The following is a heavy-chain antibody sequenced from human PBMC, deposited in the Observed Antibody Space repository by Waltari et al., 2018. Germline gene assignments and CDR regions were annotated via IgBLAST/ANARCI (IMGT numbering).Heavy chain of an antibody. D-gene: IGHD4-17*01. CDR1: GASITTYY. J-gene: IGHJ4*02. Sequence: QVQLQESGPDRVKPSETLSLICNVSGASITTYYWSWMGQSPGKRLEWIGYVYYTGAAKYNPSFGSRVTMSVDTSKSQFSLKLTSVTAADTAVYYCARDPAGDYGYWGQGTLVTVSA. V-gene: IGHV4-59*01. CDR3: ARDPAGDYGY. CDR2: VYYTGAA.